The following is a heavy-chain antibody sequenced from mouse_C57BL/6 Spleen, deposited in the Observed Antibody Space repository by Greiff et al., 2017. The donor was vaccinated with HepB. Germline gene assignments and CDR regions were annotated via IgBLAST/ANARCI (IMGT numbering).Heavy chain of an antibody. CDR1: GYTFTSYT. Sequence: VQGVESGAELARPGASVKMSCKASGYTFTSYTMHWVKQRPGQGLEWIGYINPSSGYTKYNQKFKDKATLTADKSSSTAYMQLSSLTSEDSAVYYCARSGSIYQGAYWGQGTLVTVSA. V-gene: IGHV1-4*01. D-gene: IGHD5-1*01. CDR2: INPSSGYT. CDR3: ARSGSIYQGAY. J-gene: IGHJ3*01.